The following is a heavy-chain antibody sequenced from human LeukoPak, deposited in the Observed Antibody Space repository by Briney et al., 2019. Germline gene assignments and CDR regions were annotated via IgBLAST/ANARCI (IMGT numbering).Heavy chain of an antibody. D-gene: IGHD1-1*01. Sequence: SETLYLSCTVSGYSISSYYWNWIRQPTGQGLEWMGRIYTSGSTNYNPPLNKRVTTTVGNTNNRIAYTLLCGPASDTAVYSCARDVRLKYDAFDIWGQGTMVTVSS. CDR2: IYTSGST. CDR3: ARDVRLKYDAFDI. J-gene: IGHJ3*02. V-gene: IGHV4-4*07. CDR1: GYSISSYY.